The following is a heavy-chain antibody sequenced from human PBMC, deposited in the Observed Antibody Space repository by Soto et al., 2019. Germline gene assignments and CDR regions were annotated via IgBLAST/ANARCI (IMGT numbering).Heavy chain of an antibody. D-gene: IGHD6-6*01. J-gene: IGHJ6*02. CDR1: GGTFSSYA. V-gene: IGHV1-69*13. Sequence: SVKVSCKASGGTFSSYAISWVRQAPGQGLEWMGGIIPIFGTANYAQKFQGRVTITADESTSTAYMELSSLRSEDTAVYYCARDLEYSSSPDYYYYGMDVWGQGTTVTVSS. CDR2: IIPIFGTA. CDR3: ARDLEYSSSPDYYYYGMDV.